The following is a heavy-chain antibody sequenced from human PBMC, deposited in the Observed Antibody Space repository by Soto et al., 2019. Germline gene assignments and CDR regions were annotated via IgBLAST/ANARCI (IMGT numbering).Heavy chain of an antibody. CDR2: IYHSGST. D-gene: IGHD3-10*01. CDR1: GGSISSGGYS. Sequence: PSETLSLTCAVSGGSISSGGYSWSWIRQPPGKGLEWIGYIYHSGSTYYNPSLKSRVTISVDRSKNQFSLKLSPVTAADTAVYYCASDYYGSGAGSGAFDIWGQGTMVTVSS. V-gene: IGHV4-30-2*01. CDR3: ASDYYGSGAGSGAFDI. J-gene: IGHJ3*02.